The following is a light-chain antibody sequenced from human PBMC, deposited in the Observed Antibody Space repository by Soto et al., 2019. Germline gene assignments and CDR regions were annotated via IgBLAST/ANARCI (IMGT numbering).Light chain of an antibody. CDR3: QQRSNWSIT. J-gene: IGKJ5*01. CDR2: DAS. V-gene: IGKV3-11*01. Sequence: EIVLTQSPATLSLSAGDRATLSCMASQSVSSSLAWYQQKTGQAPRLLIYDASNRATGIPARFSGSVYGTDVNLTISSLEPEDFAVYYCQQRSNWSITFGQGTRLEIK. CDR1: QSVSSS.